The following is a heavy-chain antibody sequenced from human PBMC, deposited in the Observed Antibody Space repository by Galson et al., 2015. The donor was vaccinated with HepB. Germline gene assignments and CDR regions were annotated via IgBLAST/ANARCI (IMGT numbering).Heavy chain of an antibody. J-gene: IGHJ4*02. CDR2: IRSKAYGGTT. D-gene: IGHD6-19*01. Sequence: SLRLSCAASGFTFGDYAMSWFRKAPGKGLEWVGFIRSKAYGGTTEYAASVKGRFTISRDDSKSIAYLQMNSLKTEDTAVYYCTRVRFSGYSGGWFLRYWGQGTLVTVSS. V-gene: IGHV3-49*03. CDR3: TRVRFSGYSGGWFLRY. CDR1: GFTFGDYA.